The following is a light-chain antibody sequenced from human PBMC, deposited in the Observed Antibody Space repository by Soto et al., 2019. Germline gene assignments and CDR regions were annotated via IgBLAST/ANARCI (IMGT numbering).Light chain of an antibody. V-gene: IGKV1-33*01. CDR2: DAS. CDR1: QDIRKF. CDR3: QQCDNLQLT. Sequence: DIQMTQSPSSLSASVGDRVIITCQASQDIRKFLNWYQQKPGKAPKLLIHDASNLEKGVPSRFGGSGYGTDFTFTISSLQHEDVETYYCQQCDNLQLTLGGGTKVDIK. J-gene: IGKJ4*01.